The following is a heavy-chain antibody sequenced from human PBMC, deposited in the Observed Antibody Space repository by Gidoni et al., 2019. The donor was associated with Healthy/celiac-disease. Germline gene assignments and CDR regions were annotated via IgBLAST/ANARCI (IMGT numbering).Heavy chain of an antibody. CDR1: GGSFSGYY. CDR3: ARGRAIVVVPAARYWYMDV. V-gene: IGHV4-34*01. Sequence: QVQLPQLGAGLLQHSETLSLTCAVYGGSFSGYYWSWIRQPPGTGLEWIGEINHSGSTNYNPALKSRVTISVDTSKNQFSLKLSSVTAADTAVYYCARGRAIVVVPAARYWYMDVWGKGTTVTVSS. J-gene: IGHJ6*03. CDR2: INHSGST. D-gene: IGHD2-2*01.